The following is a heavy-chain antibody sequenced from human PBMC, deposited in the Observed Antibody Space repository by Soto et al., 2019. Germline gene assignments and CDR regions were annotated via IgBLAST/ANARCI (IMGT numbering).Heavy chain of an antibody. V-gene: IGHV4-39*01. CDR1: GGSISSSSYY. Sequence: SETLSLTCTVSGGSISSSSYYWGWIRQPPGKGLEWIGSIYYSGSTYYNPSLKSRVTIYVDTSKNQVSLQLNSVTPEDTAVYYCARSEEDSDYYYYGMDVWGQGTTVTVSS. D-gene: IGHD2-15*01. CDR2: IYYSGST. CDR3: ARSEEDSDYYYYGMDV. J-gene: IGHJ6*02.